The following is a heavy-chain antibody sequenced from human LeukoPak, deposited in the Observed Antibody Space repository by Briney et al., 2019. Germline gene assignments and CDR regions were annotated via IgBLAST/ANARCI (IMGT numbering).Heavy chain of an antibody. V-gene: IGHV1-18*01. J-gene: IGHJ4*02. CDR2: ISAYNGNT. CDR1: GYTFTSYG. D-gene: IGHD3-22*01. CDR3: ASTELYYDSRGYSPIDFDY. Sequence: ASVKVSCKASGYTFTSYGISWVRQAPGQGLEWMGWISAYNGNTNYAQKLQGRVTMTTDTSTSTAYMELRSLRSDDTAVYYCASTELYYDSRGYSPIDFDYWGQGTLVTVSS.